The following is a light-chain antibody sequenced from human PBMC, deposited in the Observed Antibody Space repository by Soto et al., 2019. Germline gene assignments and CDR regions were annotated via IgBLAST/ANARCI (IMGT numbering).Light chain of an antibody. V-gene: IGLV2-14*03. CDR2: DVT. CDR1: SSDVGDFNY. CDR3: GSYSSSSTHVV. J-gene: IGLJ2*01. Sequence: QSALTQPASVSGSPGRSVTISCTGSSSDVGDFNYVSWYQHLPGRAPKLIIYDVTNRPSGISYRFSASKSGRTASLTTSGLQAEDEADYYCGSYSSSSTHVVFGGGTKLTVL.